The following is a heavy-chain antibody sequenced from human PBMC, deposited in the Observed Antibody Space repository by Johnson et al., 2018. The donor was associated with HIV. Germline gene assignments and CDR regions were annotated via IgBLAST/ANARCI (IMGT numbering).Heavy chain of an antibody. Sequence: VQLVESGGGLIQPGGSLRLSCEASGFTFSSYAMNWVRQAPGKGLEWVSAISGRGGSTYYADSVKGRFTISRDNSKNTLYLQMNSLRAEDTALYYCARDPTTQYSRLTGDFGAFDIWGQGTMVTVSS. D-gene: IGHD7-27*01. CDR2: ISGRGGST. J-gene: IGHJ3*02. CDR1: GFTFSSYA. CDR3: ARDPTTQYSRLTGDFGAFDI. V-gene: IGHV3-23*04.